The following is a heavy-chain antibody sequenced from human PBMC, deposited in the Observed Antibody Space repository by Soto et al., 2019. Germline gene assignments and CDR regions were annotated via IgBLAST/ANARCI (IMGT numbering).Heavy chain of an antibody. J-gene: IGHJ4*02. Sequence: PSETLSLTCAVYGGSFSGYYWSWIRQPPGKGLEWIGEINHSGGTNYNPSLKSRVTISVDTSKNQFSLKLSSVTAADTAVYYCARGVQLWSEGEDYWGQGTLVTV. V-gene: IGHV4-34*01. CDR1: GGSFSGYY. CDR3: ARGVQLWSEGEDY. D-gene: IGHD5-18*01. CDR2: INHSGGT.